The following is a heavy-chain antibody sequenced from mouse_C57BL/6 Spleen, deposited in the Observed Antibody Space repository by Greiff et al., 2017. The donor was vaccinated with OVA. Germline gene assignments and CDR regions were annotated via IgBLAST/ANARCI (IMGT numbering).Heavy chain of an antibody. CDR2: IDPSDSYT. D-gene: IGHD1-1*01. CDR1: GYTFTSYW. V-gene: IGHV1-69*01. CDR3: CITTVVATYYAMDY. J-gene: IGHJ4*01. Sequence: VQLQQSGAELVMPGASVKLSCKASGYTFTSYWMPWVKQRPGQGLEWLGEIDPSDSYTNYNQKFKGKSTLTVDKSSSTAYMQLSSLTSEDSAVYYCCITTVVATYYAMDYWGQGTSVTVSS.